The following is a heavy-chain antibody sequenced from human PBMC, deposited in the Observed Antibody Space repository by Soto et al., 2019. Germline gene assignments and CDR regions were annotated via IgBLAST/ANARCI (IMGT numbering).Heavy chain of an antibody. CDR1: GGSISSNGYY. CDR3: ARGGGTALALDP. J-gene: IGHJ5*02. Sequence: QVQLQESGPGLVKPSQTLSLTCTVSGGSISSNGYYWNWIRQYPGKGLEWIGFIYHSGSTYYHPSLKSGATIAVHTTNHRFSLTRSSVTAAQTAMYYCARGGGTALALDPWGQGTLVTVSS. CDR2: IYHSGST. D-gene: IGHD6-19*01. V-gene: IGHV4-31*03.